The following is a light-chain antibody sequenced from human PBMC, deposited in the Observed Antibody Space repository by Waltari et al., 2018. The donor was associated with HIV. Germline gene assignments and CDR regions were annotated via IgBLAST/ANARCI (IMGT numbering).Light chain of an antibody. CDR3: CSYAGNYVI. CDR1: SSDIGGYNY. J-gene: IGLJ2*01. Sequence: QSALTPPRSVSGSPGQAVTISCTGTSSDIGGYNYVSWYQQYPGKAPKLMIYDVSKRPSGVPDRFSGSKSGNTASLTISGLQAEDEADYYCCSYAGNYVIFGGGTKLTVL. CDR2: DVS. V-gene: IGLV2-11*01.